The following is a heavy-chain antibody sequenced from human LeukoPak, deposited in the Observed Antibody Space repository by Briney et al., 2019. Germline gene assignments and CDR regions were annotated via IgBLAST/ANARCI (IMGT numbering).Heavy chain of an antibody. CDR1: GGSVSRYY. Sequence: PSETLSLTCTVSGGSVSRYYWSSIPQPPRKGLDWIGYIYYSGSTNYNPSLKSRVTISVDTSKNQFSLKLSSVTAADTAVYYCARAPLTTVVTPNWYFDLWGRGTLVTVSS. D-gene: IGHD4-23*01. CDR3: ARAPLTTVVTPNWYFDL. J-gene: IGHJ2*01. CDR2: IYYSGST. V-gene: IGHV4-59*02.